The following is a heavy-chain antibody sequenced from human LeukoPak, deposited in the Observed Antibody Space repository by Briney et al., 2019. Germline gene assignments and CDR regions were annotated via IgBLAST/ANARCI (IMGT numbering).Heavy chain of an antibody. D-gene: IGHD2-15*01. J-gene: IGHJ4*02. CDR3: ARDGRRGPDCNGGGCYFVPGQ. CDR2: IYTGGNT. CDR1: GFTVSGNY. Sequence: PGGSLRLSCAASGFTVSGNYMSWVRQAPGRGLKWVSVIYTGGNTYYADSVKGRFTISRDSSKNTLYLQMNSLRGEDTAVYYCARDGRRGPDCNGGGCYFVPGQWGQGTVVTVSS. V-gene: IGHV3-66*01.